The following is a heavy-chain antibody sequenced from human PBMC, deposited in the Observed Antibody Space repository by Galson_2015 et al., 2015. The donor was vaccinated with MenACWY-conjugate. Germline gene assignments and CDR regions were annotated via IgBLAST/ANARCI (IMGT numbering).Heavy chain of an antibody. CDR2: IKQDGSEK. Sequence: SLRLSCATSGFTFSFHWMSLVRQSPGKGLEWVASIKQDGSEKYYLDSVKGRFIISRDNTKNSLYLQMNSLRGDDTAVYYCARNLAGQSGGYRWFVSWGQGTLVTVSS. CDR1: GFTFSFHW. V-gene: IGHV3-7*03. CDR3: ARNLAGQSGGYRWFVS. D-gene: IGHD3-22*01. J-gene: IGHJ5*01.